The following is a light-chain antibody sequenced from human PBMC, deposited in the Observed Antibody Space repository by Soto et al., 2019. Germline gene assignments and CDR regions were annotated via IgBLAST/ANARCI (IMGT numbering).Light chain of an antibody. V-gene: IGKV1-16*02. CDR2: AAS. CDR3: QKYNSYSRR. Sequence: DIQMTQSPSSLSASVGDRVTITCRASQGISNYLAWFQQKPGKAPKSLIYAASSLQSGVPSKFSGTRSGTAYPRSITSLQHEDFATYYRQKYNSYSRRFGQGTKVEIK. J-gene: IGKJ1*01. CDR1: QGISNY.